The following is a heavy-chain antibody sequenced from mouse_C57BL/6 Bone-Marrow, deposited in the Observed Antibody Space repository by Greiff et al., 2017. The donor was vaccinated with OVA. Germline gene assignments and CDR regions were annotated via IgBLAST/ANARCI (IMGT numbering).Heavy chain of an antibody. D-gene: IGHD2-14*01. CDR2: IYPRSGNT. CDR3: ARYRDGSYYFDY. CDR1: GYTFTSYG. Sequence: VQLQQSGAELARPGASVKLSCKASGYTFTSYGISWVKQRTGQGLEWIGEIYPRSGNTYYNEKFKGKATLTADKSSSTAYMELRSLTSEDSAVYFCARYRDGSYYFDYWGQGTTLTVSS. V-gene: IGHV1-81*01. J-gene: IGHJ2*01.